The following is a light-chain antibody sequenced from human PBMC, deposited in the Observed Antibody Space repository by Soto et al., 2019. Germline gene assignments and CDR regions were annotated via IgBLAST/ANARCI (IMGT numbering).Light chain of an antibody. CDR1: QTVSVN. Sequence: EIVMTQSPATLSVSPGERATLSCRASQTVSVNLAWYQQKPGQAPMLLIYGASTRATGTPARFSGSGSGTEFTLTISSLQSEDFAVYYCQQYNVWPPFTFGTGTRVDIK. CDR2: GAS. V-gene: IGKV3-15*01. CDR3: QQYNVWPPFT. J-gene: IGKJ3*01.